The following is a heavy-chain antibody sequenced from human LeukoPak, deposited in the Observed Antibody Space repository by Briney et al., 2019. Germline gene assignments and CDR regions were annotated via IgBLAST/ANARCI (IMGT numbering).Heavy chain of an antibody. V-gene: IGHV5-10-1*01. CDR1: GYSFPSYW. D-gene: IGHD3-22*01. CDR2: IAPSDSYT. Sequence: GESLKISCKVSGYSFPSYWITWVRQMPGKGLEWMGRIAPSDSYTDYSPSFEGHVTMSAERSISTVYLQWSSLKASDTAMYYCVRQPPGVYDTTKNCFDPWGKGTLVTVSS. J-gene: IGHJ5*02. CDR3: VRQPPGVYDTTKNCFDP.